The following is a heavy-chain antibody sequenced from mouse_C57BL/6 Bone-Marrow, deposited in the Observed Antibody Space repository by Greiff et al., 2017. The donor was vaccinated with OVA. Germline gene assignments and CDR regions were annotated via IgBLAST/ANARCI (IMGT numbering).Heavy chain of an antibody. CDR3: ANLLLLRRYFDV. D-gene: IGHD1-1*01. Sequence: VQLQQPGAELVRPGTSVKLSCKASGYTFTSYWMHWVKQRPGQGLEWIGVIDPSDSYTNYNQKFKGKATLTVDTSSSTAYMQLSSLTSEDSAVYYCANLLLLRRYFDVWGTGTTVTVSS. V-gene: IGHV1-59*01. CDR2: IDPSDSYT. CDR1: GYTFTSYW. J-gene: IGHJ1*03.